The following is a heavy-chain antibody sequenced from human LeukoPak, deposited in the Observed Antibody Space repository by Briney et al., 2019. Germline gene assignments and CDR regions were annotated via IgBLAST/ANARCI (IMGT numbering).Heavy chain of an antibody. CDR1: GFTFSSAW. J-gene: IGHJ4*02. CDR2: IKSKADGGTT. D-gene: IGHD5/OR15-5a*01. V-gene: IGHV3-15*01. CDR3: TTDPFMLDVYHFHY. Sequence: GGSLKLSCAASGFTFSSAWMTWVRQAPGKGLEWVGHIKSKADGGTTDYAAPAKGRFTISRDDSKNTLSLQMNSLKYEDTAVYYCTTDPFMLDVYHFHYWGQGTLVTVSS.